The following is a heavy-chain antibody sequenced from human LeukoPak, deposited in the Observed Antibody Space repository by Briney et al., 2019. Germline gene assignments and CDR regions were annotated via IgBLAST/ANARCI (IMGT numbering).Heavy chain of an antibody. D-gene: IGHD6-13*01. CDR2: IYYSGST. CDR1: GGSISSGGYY. J-gene: IGHJ4*02. CDR3: ASRGYLAAAGTGNLDY. V-gene: IGHV4-31*03. Sequence: PSETLSLTCTVSGGSISSGGYYWSWIRQHPGKGLEWIGYIYYSGSTYYNPSLKSRVTISVDTSKNQFSLKLSSVTAADTAVYYCASRGYLAAAGTGNLDYWGQGTLVTVSS.